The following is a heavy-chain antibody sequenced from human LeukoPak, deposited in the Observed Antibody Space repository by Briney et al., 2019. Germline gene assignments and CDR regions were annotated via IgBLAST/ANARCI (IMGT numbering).Heavy chain of an antibody. CDR2: IIPIFGTA. J-gene: IGHJ6*03. D-gene: IGHD6-13*01. CDR3: ARNDGAAAGTYYYMDV. CDR1: GGTFSSYA. V-gene: IGHV1-69*05. Sequence: SVKVSCKASGGTFSSYAISWVRQAPGQGLEWKGGIIPIFGTANCAQKFQGRVTITTDESTSTAYMELSSLRSEDTAVYYCARNDGAAAGTYYYMDVWGKGTTVTVSS.